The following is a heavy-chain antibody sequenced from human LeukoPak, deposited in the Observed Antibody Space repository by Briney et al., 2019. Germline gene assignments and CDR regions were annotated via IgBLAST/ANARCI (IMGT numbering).Heavy chain of an antibody. V-gene: IGHV3-20*04. CDR3: ARSYGDYYDSSGYYQQYVDY. D-gene: IGHD3-22*01. CDR1: GFTFDDYG. CDR2: INWNGGST. Sequence: GGSLRLSCAASGFTFDDYGMSWVRQAPGKGLEWVSGINWNGGSTGYADSVKGRFTISRDNAKNSLYLQMNSLRAEDTAVYYCARSYGDYYDSSGYYQQYVDYWGQGTLVTVSS. J-gene: IGHJ4*02.